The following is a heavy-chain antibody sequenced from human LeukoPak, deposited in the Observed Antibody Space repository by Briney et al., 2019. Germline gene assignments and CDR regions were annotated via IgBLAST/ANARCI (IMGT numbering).Heavy chain of an antibody. V-gene: IGHV4-38-2*02. D-gene: IGHD2-2*02. J-gene: IGHJ4*02. CDR2: IYHSGST. CDR1: GYSISSGYY. CDR3: ARGDCSSTSCYKLN. Sequence: SETLSLTCTVSGYSISSGYYWGWIRQPPGKGLEWIGSIYHSGSTYYNPSLKSRVTISVDTSKNQFSLKLSSVTAADTAVYYCARGDCSSTSCYKLNWGQGTLVTVSS.